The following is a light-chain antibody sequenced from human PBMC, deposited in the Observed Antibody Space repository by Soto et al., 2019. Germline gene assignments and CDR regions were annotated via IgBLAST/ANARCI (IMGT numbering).Light chain of an antibody. J-gene: IGLJ2*01. CDR1: SSDIGNYNL. CDR2: EGS. Sequence: QSVLTQPASVSGSPGQSITISCTGTSSDIGNYNLVSWYQQHPGEAPKLMIYEGSKRPSGVSNRFSASKSGNTASLTISGLHAEDEADYYCCSFAGSSPSFGGVTKVTVL. V-gene: IGLV2-23*01. CDR3: CSFAGSSPS.